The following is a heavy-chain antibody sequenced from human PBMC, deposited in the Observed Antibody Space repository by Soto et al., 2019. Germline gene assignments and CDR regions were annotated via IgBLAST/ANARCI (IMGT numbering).Heavy chain of an antibody. CDR1: GFTFSSYA. CDR3: TRDYYDSSGQHYYGMDV. CDR2: ISYDGNNK. D-gene: IGHD3-22*01. V-gene: IGHV3-30*04. Sequence: GSLRLSCAASGFTFSSYAMHWVRQAPGKGLEWVAVISYDGNNKYYADSVKGRFTISRDNSKNTLYLQMNSLRAEDTAVYYCTRDYYDSSGQHYYGMDVWGQGTTVTVSS. J-gene: IGHJ6*02.